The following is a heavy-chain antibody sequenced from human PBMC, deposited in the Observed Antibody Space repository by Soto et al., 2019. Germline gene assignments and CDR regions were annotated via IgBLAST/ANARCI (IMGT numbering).Heavy chain of an antibody. CDR2: IIPIFGTA. J-gene: IGHJ4*02. Sequence: QVQLVQSGAEVKKPGSSVKVSCKASGGTFSSYAISWVRQAPGQGLEWMGGIIPIFGTANYAQKFQGRVTITGDESTSTAYMELSSLRSEDTAVYYCAREPIYCSGGSCYSPFDYWGQGTLVTVSS. CDR1: GGTFSSYA. D-gene: IGHD2-15*01. CDR3: AREPIYCSGGSCYSPFDY. V-gene: IGHV1-69*01.